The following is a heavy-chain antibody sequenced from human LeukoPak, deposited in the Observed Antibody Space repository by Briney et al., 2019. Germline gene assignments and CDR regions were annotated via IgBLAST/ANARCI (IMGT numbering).Heavy chain of an antibody. D-gene: IGHD6-19*01. V-gene: IGHV1-69*13. CDR1: GGTFSNYA. CDR2: IIPIFGTT. CDR3: ARDRGIAVAGLPGI. J-gene: IGHJ3*02. Sequence: ASVKVSCKASGGTFSNYAINWVRQAPGQGLEWMGGIIPIFGTTNYAQKFQGRVTITADESTTTAYMELSSLRSGDTAVYYCARDRGIAVAGLPGIWGQGTMVAVSS.